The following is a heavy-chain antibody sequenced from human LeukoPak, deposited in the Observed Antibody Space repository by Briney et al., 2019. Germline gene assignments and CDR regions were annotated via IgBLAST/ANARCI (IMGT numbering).Heavy chain of an antibody. D-gene: IGHD3-22*01. CDR3: ARDSNYDTSGHYY. CDR1: GFTFNRCW. V-gene: IGHV3-7*03. J-gene: IGHJ4*02. CDR2: INPDGRDT. Sequence: GGSLRLSCVVSGFTFNRCWMIWVRQAPGKGLEWVAHINPDGRDTYYVDSVKGRFTISRDNSKNTLYLQMNSLRAEDTAVYYCARDSNYDTSGHYYWGQGTLVTVSS.